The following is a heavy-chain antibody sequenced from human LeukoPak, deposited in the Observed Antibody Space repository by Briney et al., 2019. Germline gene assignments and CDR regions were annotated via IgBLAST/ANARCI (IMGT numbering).Heavy chain of an antibody. CDR2: INHSGST. CDR1: GGSFSGYY. V-gene: IGHV4-34*01. CDR3: ARRHAYYYGSGSYSHFQH. Sequence: PPETLSLTCAVYGGSFSGYYWSWIRQPPGKGLEWIGEINHSGSTNYNPSLKSRVTISVDTSKNQFSLKLSSVTAADTAVYYCARRHAYYYGSGSYSHFQHWGQGTLVTVSS. J-gene: IGHJ1*01. D-gene: IGHD3-10*01.